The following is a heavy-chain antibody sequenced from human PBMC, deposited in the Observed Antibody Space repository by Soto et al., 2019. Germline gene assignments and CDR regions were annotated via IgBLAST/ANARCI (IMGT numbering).Heavy chain of an antibody. CDR1: GGTFSSYT. CDR3: ARGTSGIWTPSLPPSPT. D-gene: IGHD2-8*01. J-gene: IGHJ4*01. Sequence: QVQLVQSGAEVQKPGSSVKVSCKASGGTFSSYTISWVRQAPGQGLEWMGRIIPILGIANYAQKFQGRVTITADKSTSTAYMELSSLRSEVTAVYYCARGTSGIWTPSLPPSPTWGHGTLVTVSS. V-gene: IGHV1-69*02. CDR2: IIPILGIA.